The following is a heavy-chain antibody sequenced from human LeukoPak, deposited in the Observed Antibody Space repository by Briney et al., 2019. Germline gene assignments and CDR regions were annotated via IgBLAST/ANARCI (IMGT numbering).Heavy chain of an antibody. V-gene: IGHV2-5*02. Sequence: ESGPTLVKPTQTLTLTCTFSGFSLSTSGVGVGWIRQPPGKALEWLALIYWDDDKRYRPSLKSRLTITKDTSKNQVVLTMTNMDPVDTATYYCAHSPLPSRWFGGRYFDYWGQGTLVTVSS. D-gene: IGHD3-10*01. CDR2: IYWDDDK. CDR1: GFSLSTSGVG. J-gene: IGHJ4*02. CDR3: AHSPLPSRWFGGRYFDY.